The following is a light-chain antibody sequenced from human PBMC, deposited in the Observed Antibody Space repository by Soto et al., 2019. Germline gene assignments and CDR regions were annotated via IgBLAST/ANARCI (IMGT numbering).Light chain of an antibody. CDR2: DVS. CDR1: SSDVGGYNY. J-gene: IGLJ1*01. CDR3: CSYAGRYNYV. Sequence: QSALTQPRSVSGSPGQSVTISCTGTSSDVGGYNYVSWYQQHPGKAPKLMIYDVSKRPSGVPDRFSGSKSANTASLTISGLQAEDEADYYCCSYAGRYNYVLGVGTKGT. V-gene: IGLV2-11*01.